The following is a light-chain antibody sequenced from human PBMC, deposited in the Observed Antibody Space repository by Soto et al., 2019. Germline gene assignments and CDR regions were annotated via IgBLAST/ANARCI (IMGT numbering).Light chain of an antibody. Sequence: EIGLTQSPCTLSLSPGERATLSCRASQSVSSSYLAWYQQKPGQAPRLLIYGASSRATGIPNRFSGSGSWKDFTLTISRLEPEDFAVYYCQQYGSAPGTFGQGTKVEIK. CDR3: QQYGSAPGT. CDR2: GAS. J-gene: IGKJ1*01. CDR1: QSVSSSY. V-gene: IGKV3-20*01.